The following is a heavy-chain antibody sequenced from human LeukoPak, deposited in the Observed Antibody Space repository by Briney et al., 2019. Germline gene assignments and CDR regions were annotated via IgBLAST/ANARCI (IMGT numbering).Heavy chain of an antibody. D-gene: IGHD1-1*01. CDR3: ATDEAATGRLEY. V-gene: IGHV3-74*01. J-gene: IGHJ4*02. CDR2: INSDGRST. CDR1: GLNFRNYW. Sequence: QPGGSLRLSCAASGLNFRNYWMHWVRQAPGKGLVWVSRINSDGRSTSYADSVKGRFTISRDNAENTLYLQINSQRAEDTAVYYCATDEAATGRLEYWGQGTLVTDSS.